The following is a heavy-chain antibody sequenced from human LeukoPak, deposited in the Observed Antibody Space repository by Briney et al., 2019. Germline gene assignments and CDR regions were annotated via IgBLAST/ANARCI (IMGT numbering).Heavy chain of an antibody. V-gene: IGHV3-33*01. CDR3: ARAHYYGSGRPFDY. Sequence: GGSLRLSCAASGFTFSSCGMHWVRQAPGKGLEWVAVIWYDGSNKYYADSVKGRFTISRDNSKNTLYLQMNSLRAEDTAVYYRARAHYYGSGRPFDYWGQGTLVTVSS. J-gene: IGHJ4*02. D-gene: IGHD3-10*01. CDR1: GFTFSSCG. CDR2: IWYDGSNK.